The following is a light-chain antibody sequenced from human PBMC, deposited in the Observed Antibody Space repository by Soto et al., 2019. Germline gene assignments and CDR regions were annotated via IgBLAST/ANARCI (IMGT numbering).Light chain of an antibody. CDR1: ENIKNW. Sequence: DVQMTQSPSTLAASVGDRVTITYRASENIKNWLAWYQQTPGKAPKVLISDASRLETGVPSRFSGSGYGTDFTLTITSLQTDDFGTYHCQQYDVHPKTFGQGTKVDIK. CDR2: DAS. J-gene: IGKJ1*01. CDR3: QQYDVHPKT. V-gene: IGKV1-5*01.